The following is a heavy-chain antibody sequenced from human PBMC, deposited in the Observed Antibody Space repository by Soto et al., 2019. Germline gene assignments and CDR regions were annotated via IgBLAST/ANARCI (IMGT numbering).Heavy chain of an antibody. J-gene: IGHJ4*02. CDR1: GTSIRGYY. Sequence: SETLSLTCSVSGTSIRGYYWTWIRQPPGKGLEWIGYIYYTGTTKYNPSLKSRVTISVDTSKNQFSLRLKSVTAADTAVYYCAREVSSFGSNHFDSWGQGALVTV. D-gene: IGHD3-10*01. CDR3: AREVSSFGSNHFDS. V-gene: IGHV4-59*01. CDR2: IYYTGTT.